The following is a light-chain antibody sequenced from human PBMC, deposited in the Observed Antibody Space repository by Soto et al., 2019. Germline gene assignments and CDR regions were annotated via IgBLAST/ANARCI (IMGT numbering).Light chain of an antibody. CDR1: SSDVGSYNL. CDR3: CSYAGSSTPSVV. J-gene: IGLJ2*01. Sequence: QSALTQPASVSGSPGQSITSSCTGTSSDVGSYNLVSWYQQHPGKAPKLMIYEVSKRPSGVSNRFSGSKSGNTASLTISGLQAEDEADYYCCSYAGSSTPSVVFGGGTKVTVL. V-gene: IGLV2-23*02. CDR2: EVS.